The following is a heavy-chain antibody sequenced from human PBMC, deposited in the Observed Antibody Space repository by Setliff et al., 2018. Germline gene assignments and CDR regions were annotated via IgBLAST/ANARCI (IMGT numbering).Heavy chain of an antibody. J-gene: IGHJ4*02. Sequence: ASVKVSCKASGYTFTSYYMHWVRQAPGQGLEWMGIINPSGGSTSYAQKFQGRVTMTRDTSTSTVYMELSSLRSEDTAVYYCARVGRYVDTAMVFDYWGQGTLVTVPQ. D-gene: IGHD5-18*01. CDR1: GYTFTSYY. CDR3: ARVGRYVDTAMVFDY. CDR2: INPSGGST. V-gene: IGHV1-46*01.